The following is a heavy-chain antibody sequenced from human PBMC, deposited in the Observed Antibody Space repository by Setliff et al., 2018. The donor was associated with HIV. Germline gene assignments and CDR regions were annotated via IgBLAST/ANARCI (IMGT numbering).Heavy chain of an antibody. V-gene: IGHV5-10-1*01. CDR2: IDPSDFYI. CDR3: ARQPRGYSYGDGVYLDY. CDR1: GYSFTNYW. Sequence: LGESLKISCKGSGYSFTNYWINWVRQMPGKGLEWMGRIDPSDFYIKYSPSFQGHVTISADRSITTAYLQWSSLRASDTATYYCARQPRGYSYGDGVYLDYWGQGTPVTVSS. D-gene: IGHD5-18*01. J-gene: IGHJ4*02.